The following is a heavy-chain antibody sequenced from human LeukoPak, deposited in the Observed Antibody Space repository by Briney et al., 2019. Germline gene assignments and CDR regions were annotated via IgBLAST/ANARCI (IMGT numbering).Heavy chain of an antibody. CDR3: VRSPIGASAY. Sequence: DSVKVSCKPSGYTFTDSYIHWVRQAPGVGLQWMGWISPNNGDTKYAEDFQDRVTMTRDTSIITAYMELTGLTPDDTAVYYCVRSPIGASAYWGRGTLVTVSS. J-gene: IGHJ4*02. CDR1: GYTFTDSY. V-gene: IGHV1-2*02. CDR2: ISPNNGDT. D-gene: IGHD3-10*01.